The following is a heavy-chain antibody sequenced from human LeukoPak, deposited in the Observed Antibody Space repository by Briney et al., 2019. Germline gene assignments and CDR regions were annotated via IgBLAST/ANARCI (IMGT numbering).Heavy chain of an antibody. V-gene: IGHV1-2*06. J-gene: IGHJ4*02. Sequence: GASVKVSCKASGYTFTGYYMHWGRQAPGQGLEWMGRINPNSGGTNYAQKFQGRVTMTRDTSISTVYMELSRLRSDDTAVYYCARGGYSYGFVVDYWGQGTLVTVSS. CDR3: ARGGYSYGFVVDY. D-gene: IGHD5-18*01. CDR1: GYTFTGYY. CDR2: INPNSGGT.